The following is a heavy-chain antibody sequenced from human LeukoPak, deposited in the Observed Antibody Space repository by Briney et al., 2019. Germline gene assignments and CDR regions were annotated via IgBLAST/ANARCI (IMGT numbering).Heavy chain of an antibody. Sequence: SETLSLTCTVSGGSVSSGSYYWSWIRQPPGKGLEWIGHIHYSVTTNYNPSLKSRVTMSLDTSKNQFSLRLTSVTAADTAIYFCARWGTYWGQGILVTVSS. J-gene: IGHJ4*02. CDR2: IHYSVTT. V-gene: IGHV4-61*01. CDR1: GGSVSSGSYY. CDR3: ARWGTY. D-gene: IGHD7-27*01.